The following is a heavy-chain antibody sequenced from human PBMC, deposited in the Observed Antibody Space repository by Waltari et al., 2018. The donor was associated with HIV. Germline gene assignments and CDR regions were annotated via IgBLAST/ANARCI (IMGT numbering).Heavy chain of an antibody. Sequence: QVQLQESGPGLVKPSETLSLTCTVSGYSISSGYYWGWIRQPPGKGLEWIGSIYHSGSTYDNPSLKSRVTISVDTSKNQFSLKLSSVTAADTAVYYCATTYYDFWSGYYTPEYYYYGMDVWGQGTTVTVSS. D-gene: IGHD3-3*01. V-gene: IGHV4-38-2*02. CDR3: ATTYYDFWSGYYTPEYYYYGMDV. CDR2: IYHSGST. CDR1: GYSISSGYY. J-gene: IGHJ6*02.